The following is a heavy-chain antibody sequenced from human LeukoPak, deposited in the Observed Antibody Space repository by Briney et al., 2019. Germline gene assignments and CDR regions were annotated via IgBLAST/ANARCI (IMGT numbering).Heavy chain of an antibody. Sequence: GGSLRLSCAGSGFTFSDYSMNWVRQAPGKGLEWVSSISSSSSYIYYADSVKGRFTISRDNAKNSLYLQMNSLRAEDTAVYYCASPQTAFGEATFDYWGQGTLVTVSS. V-gene: IGHV3-21*01. D-gene: IGHD3-10*01. CDR3: ASPQTAFGEATFDY. CDR1: GFTFSDYS. J-gene: IGHJ4*02. CDR2: ISSSSSYI.